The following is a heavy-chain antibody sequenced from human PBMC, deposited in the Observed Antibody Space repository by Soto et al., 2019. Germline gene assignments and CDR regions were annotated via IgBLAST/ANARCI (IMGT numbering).Heavy chain of an antibody. CDR3: ATWHEREHAYDV. D-gene: IGHD1-1*01. CDR1: GLTISGKKY. Sequence: DVQLVESGGGLIQPGGSLRLSCAAFGLTISGKKYVAWVRQAPGKGLAWVSALYDVDGSFYANSVKGRFTTSSDSSKTTVYLQMNDLRPDDAAVYYCATWHEREHAYDVWGQGTTVTVSS. V-gene: IGHV3-53*01. CDR2: LYDVDGS. J-gene: IGHJ3*01.